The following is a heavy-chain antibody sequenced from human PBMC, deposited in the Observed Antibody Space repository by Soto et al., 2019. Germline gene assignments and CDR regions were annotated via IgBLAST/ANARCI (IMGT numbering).Heavy chain of an antibody. CDR3: ATMEGLVDHRFDY. J-gene: IGHJ4*02. V-gene: IGHV1-69*13. CDR1: GVTFNRQA. CDR2: IIPMFGTP. Sequence: GASVKVSCKASGVTFNRQAMRWVRQAPGQGLEWMGGIIPMFGTPHDAEKLQDRVTIKADESTATAYMELSSLTSEDPAVTHCATMEGLVDHRFDYWGPGTLVTVSS. D-gene: IGHD6-19*01.